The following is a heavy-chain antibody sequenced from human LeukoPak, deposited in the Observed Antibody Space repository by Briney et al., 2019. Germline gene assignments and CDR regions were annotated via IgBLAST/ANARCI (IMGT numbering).Heavy chain of an antibody. D-gene: IGHD6-19*01. Sequence: GGSLRLSCAASGFTFSSYSMTWVRQAPGKGLEGVSYLSSSSSTIYYADSVKGRLTISRDNAKNSMYVQMNSLTAEDTAVYYCARSQVAVAGHYYFDHWGQGTLVTVSS. CDR2: LSSSSSTI. J-gene: IGHJ4*02. CDR1: GFTFSSYS. V-gene: IGHV3-48*04. CDR3: ARSQVAVAGHYYFDH.